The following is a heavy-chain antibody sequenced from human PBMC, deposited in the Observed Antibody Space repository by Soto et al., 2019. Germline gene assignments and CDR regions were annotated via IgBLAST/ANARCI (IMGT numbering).Heavy chain of an antibody. J-gene: IGHJ3*02. CDR2: IYPDDSTT. CDR1: GYTFTNYY. Sequence: GESLKISCKGSGYTFTNYYIGWVRQLPGKGLERMGIIYPDDSTTRYGPSFQGQVTISVDKSIDTAFLQWGSLRASDTAMYYRARLRTSVTTEDAFDIWGPGTKVTVSS. D-gene: IGHD4-17*01. V-gene: IGHV5-51*01. CDR3: ARLRTSVTTEDAFDI.